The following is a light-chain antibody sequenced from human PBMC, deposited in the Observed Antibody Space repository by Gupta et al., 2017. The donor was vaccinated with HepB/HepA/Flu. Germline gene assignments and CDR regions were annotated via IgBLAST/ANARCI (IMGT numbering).Light chain of an antibody. J-gene: IGKJ1*01. CDR2: GVS. V-gene: IGKV3-15*01. CDR3: QQYNEWPKT. CDR1: QSIGVN. Sequence: DIVMTQSPATLSVSPGDTAILSCRASQSIGVNLAWYQHKPGQAPRLLLWGVSTRATGIPDKFSGSGYGTDFTLTISGLQSEDFALYYCQQYNEWPKTFGQGTKVEIK.